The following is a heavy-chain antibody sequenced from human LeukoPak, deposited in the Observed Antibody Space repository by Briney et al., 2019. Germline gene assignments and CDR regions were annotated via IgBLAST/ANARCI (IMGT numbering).Heavy chain of an antibody. V-gene: IGHV3-30*18. CDR1: GFTFSSYG. Sequence: GGSLRLSCAASGFTFSSYGMHWVRQAPGKGLEGVAVISYDGSNKYYADSVKGRFTISRDNSKNTLYLQMNSLRAEDTAVYYCAKDRGTDIVATLDYWGQGTLVTVSS. CDR3: AKDRGTDIVATLDY. CDR2: ISYDGSNK. J-gene: IGHJ4*02. D-gene: IGHD5-12*01.